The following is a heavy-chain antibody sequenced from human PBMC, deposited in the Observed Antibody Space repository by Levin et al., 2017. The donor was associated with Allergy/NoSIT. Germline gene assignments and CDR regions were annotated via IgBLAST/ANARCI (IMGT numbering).Heavy chain of an antibody. CDR1: GLIFNNYA. CDR2: ISFDGSDK. J-gene: IGHJ6*03. CDR3: VKGAKFSSGSFYFYYYMDV. D-gene: IGHD6-19*01. V-gene: IGHV3-30*18. Sequence: RTGGSLRLSCAASGLIFNNYAMHWVRQAPGKGLEWVAMISFDGSDKYYGDSLKGRFTISRDNSKNTVYLQMSSPRSEDTAVYYCVKGAKFSSGSFYFYYYMDVWGNGTTVTVSS.